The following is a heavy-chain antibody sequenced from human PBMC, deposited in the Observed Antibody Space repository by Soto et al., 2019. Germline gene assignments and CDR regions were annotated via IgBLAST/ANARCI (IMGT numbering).Heavy chain of an antibody. D-gene: IGHD6-13*01. V-gene: IGHV4-4*07. CDR3: AGIIAAAGRRYYGMDV. CDR2: VYTSETT. CDR1: GGSMSGYY. J-gene: IGHJ6*02. Sequence: QVQLQESGPGLVKPSETLSLTCTVSGGSMSGYYWSWIRQSAGKGLEWIGRVYTSETTYYNPSLKSRVTMSLDTSKNQFSLNLYSLTVADTAVYFCAGIIAAAGRRYYGMDVWGRGTTVTVSS.